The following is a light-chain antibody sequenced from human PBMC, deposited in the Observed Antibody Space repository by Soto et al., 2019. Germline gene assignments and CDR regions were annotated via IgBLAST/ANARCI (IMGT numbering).Light chain of an antibody. CDR2: GAS. J-gene: IGKJ1*01. CDR1: QSVSSSY. CDR3: QQYGSSPPWT. V-gene: IGKV3-20*01. Sequence: EIVLTQSPGTLSLSPGERATLSCRASQSVSSSYLAWYQQKPGQAPRLLIYGASSRATGIPDRLSGSGSGTDFTLIISRLEPEDFAVYYCQQYGSSPPWTFGQGTKVEIK.